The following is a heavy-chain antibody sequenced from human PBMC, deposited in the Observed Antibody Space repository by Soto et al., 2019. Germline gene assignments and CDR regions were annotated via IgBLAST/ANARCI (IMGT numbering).Heavy chain of an antibody. CDR1: GGSISSGGHY. V-gene: IGHV4-31*03. D-gene: IGHD3-22*01. CDR2: TYNSVCT. J-gene: IGHJ4*02. Sequence: QVQLQESSPGLVKPSQTLSLTCTVSGGSISSGGHYWSWIRQHPGKGLEWIGYTYNSVCTYYNPSLKSRVTISVDTSKNQFSLKLTSVTDADTAVYYCARDPGIYYAPGWGQGTLVTVSS. CDR3: ARDPGIYYAPG.